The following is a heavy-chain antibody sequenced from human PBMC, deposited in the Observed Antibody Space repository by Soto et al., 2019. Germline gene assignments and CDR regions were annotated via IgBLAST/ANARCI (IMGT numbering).Heavy chain of an antibody. Sequence: QVQLVESGGGVVQPGTSLRLSCVGSGFTFRSYVIHWVRQAPGKGLEWVALTSYDGSNNFYGDSVKGRFTISRHNSRNTVELQMYSLNFEDTALYYCARWGTTGGLDVWGQGTLVSVSS. CDR2: TSYDGSNN. CDR3: ARWGTTGGLDV. V-gene: IGHV3-33*05. J-gene: IGHJ4*02. D-gene: IGHD3-16*01. CDR1: GFTFRSYV.